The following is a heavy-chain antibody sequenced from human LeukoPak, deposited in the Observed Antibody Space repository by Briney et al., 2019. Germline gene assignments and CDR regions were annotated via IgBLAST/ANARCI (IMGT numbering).Heavy chain of an antibody. CDR2: MNPNSGNA. J-gene: IGHJ6*02. CDR3: ATQRWEKLHGSYYYDGMDV. CDR1: GYTFTNYD. Sequence: ASVKVSCKSSGYTFTNYDINWVRQASGQGLEWVGWMNPNSGNAGFAQKFKGRITMTGDTTTNTAYMEVFSLTSDDTAIYYCATQRWEKLHGSYYYDGMDVWGQGTTVTVS. V-gene: IGHV1-8*02. D-gene: IGHD1-26*01.